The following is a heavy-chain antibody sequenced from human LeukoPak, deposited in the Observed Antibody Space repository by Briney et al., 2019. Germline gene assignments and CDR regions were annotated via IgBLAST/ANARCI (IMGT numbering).Heavy chain of an antibody. CDR3: ARGFLTGCSSTSCYTKGHYYGMDV. D-gene: IGHD2-2*02. J-gene: IGHJ6*02. Sequence: GASVKVSCKASGGTFSSYAISWVRQAPGQGLEWMGWISAYNGNTNYAQKLQGRVTMTTDTSTSTAYMELRSLRSDDTAVYYCARGFLTGCSSTSCYTKGHYYGMDVWGQGTTVTVSS. CDR2: ISAYNGNT. V-gene: IGHV1-18*01. CDR1: GGTFSSYA.